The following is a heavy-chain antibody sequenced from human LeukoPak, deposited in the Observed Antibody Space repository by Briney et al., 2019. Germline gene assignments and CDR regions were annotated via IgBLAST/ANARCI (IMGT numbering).Heavy chain of an antibody. CDR1: GFTFSSYA. Sequence: GGSLRLSCAASGFTFSSYAMHWVRQAPGKGLEYVSAISSNGGSTYYANSVKGRFTISRDNSKNTLYLQMGSLRAEDTAVYYCAKTGGSGSFDGYYYMDVWGKGTTVTISS. CDR3: AKTGGSGSFDGYYYMDV. CDR2: ISSNGGST. V-gene: IGHV3-64*01. J-gene: IGHJ6*03. D-gene: IGHD3-10*01.